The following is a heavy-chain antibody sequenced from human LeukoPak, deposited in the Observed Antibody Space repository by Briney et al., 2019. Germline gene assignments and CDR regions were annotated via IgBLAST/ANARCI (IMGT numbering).Heavy chain of an antibody. CDR2: INTDGSGI. V-gene: IGHV3-74*01. J-gene: IGHJ6*04. CDR3: ARTHLASRLDV. Sequence: PGGSLRLSCAASGFTFSNYWMHWVRQTPGKGLVWVSRINTDGSGISYEDSVEGRFTISRDNAKNTLYLQMNSLRAEDSAFYYCARTHLASRLDVWGKGTTVTVSS. D-gene: IGHD6-6*01. CDR1: GFTFSNYW.